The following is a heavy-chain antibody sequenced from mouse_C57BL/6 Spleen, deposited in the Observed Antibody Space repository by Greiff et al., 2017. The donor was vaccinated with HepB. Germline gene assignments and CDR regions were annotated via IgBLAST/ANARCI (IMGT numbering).Heavy chain of an antibody. V-gene: IGHV14-1*01. Sequence: EVQLQQPGAELVRPGASVKLSCTASGFNFTGYYMPWVKQRPEQGLEWIGRIDPEDGDTEYATKFQGKATMTADTSSNTAYLQLSSLTSEDTAVYYWTTSCGSYAMDYWGQGTSVTVSS. CDR2: IDPEDGDT. J-gene: IGHJ4*01. D-gene: IGHD1-1*01. CDR1: GFNFTGYY. CDR3: TTSCGSYAMDY.